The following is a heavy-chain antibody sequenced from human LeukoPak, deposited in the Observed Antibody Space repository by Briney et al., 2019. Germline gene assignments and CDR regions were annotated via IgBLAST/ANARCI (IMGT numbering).Heavy chain of an antibody. D-gene: IGHD6-13*01. CDR3: ARQGSSSWYPVRPQLRGGIFDY. CDR2: INHSGST. Sequence: PSETLSLTCAVYGGSFSGYYWSWIRQPPGKGREWIGEINHSGSTNYNPSLKSRVTISVDTSKNQFSLKLSSVTAADTAVYYCARQGSSSWYPVRPQLRGGIFDYWGQGTLVTVSS. CDR1: GGSFSGYY. J-gene: IGHJ4*02. V-gene: IGHV4-34*01.